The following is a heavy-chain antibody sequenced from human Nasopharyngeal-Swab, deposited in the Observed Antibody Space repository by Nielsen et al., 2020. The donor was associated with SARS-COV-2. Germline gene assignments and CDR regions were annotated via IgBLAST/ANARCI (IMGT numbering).Heavy chain of an antibody. Sequence: WIRQPPGKGLEWVSYMSRSGGTIYYADSVKGRFTISRDNAQDSLSLQMNSLRAEDTAVYYCARGITMIRGATRYYYGMDVWGQGTTATVSS. D-gene: IGHD3-10*01. V-gene: IGHV3-48*03. CDR3: ARGITMIRGATRYYYGMDV. CDR2: MSRSGGTI. J-gene: IGHJ6*02.